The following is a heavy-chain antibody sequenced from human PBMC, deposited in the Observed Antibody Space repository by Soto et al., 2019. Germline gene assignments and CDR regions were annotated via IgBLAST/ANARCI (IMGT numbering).Heavy chain of an antibody. CDR1: GYRFTTCW. CDR3: ASRPSMAYYYGSPSDYQVRAFDI. CDR2: IYPGDSDT. Sequence: GESLKSSCKGSGYRFTTCWIGWVRQMAGKGLEWMGIIYPGDSDTRYSPSFQGQVTISADKSISTAYLQWSSLKASDTAMYYCASRPSMAYYYGSPSDYQVRAFDIWGQGTTVTGS. V-gene: IGHV5-51*01. J-gene: IGHJ3*02. D-gene: IGHD3-10*01.